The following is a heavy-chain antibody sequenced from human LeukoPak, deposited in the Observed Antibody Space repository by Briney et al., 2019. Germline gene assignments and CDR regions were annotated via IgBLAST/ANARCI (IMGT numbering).Heavy chain of an antibody. D-gene: IGHD3-22*01. Sequence: PGGSLRLSCAASGFTFSSNGMHWVRQAPGKGLEWVAFIRYDGSNKHYADSVKGRFTISRDNSKNTLYLQMNSLRAEDTAVYYCAKDLYFSSGGNWFDPWGQGTLVTVSS. J-gene: IGHJ5*02. V-gene: IGHV3-30*02. CDR3: AKDLYFSSGGNWFDP. CDR2: IRYDGSNK. CDR1: GFTFSSNG.